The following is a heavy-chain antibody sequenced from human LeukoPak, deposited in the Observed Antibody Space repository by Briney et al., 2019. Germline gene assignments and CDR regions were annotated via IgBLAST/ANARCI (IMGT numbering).Heavy chain of an antibody. D-gene: IGHD2-15*01. J-gene: IGHJ4*02. V-gene: IGHV1-2*02. CDR2: INPNSGGT. CDR3: ARVRGGSFRGSGYFDY. CDR1: GYTFTGYY. Sequence: ASVNVSCKASGYTFTGYYMHWVRQAPGQGLEWMGWINPNSGGTNYAQKFQGSVTMTRDTSIRTAYMELSRLRSDDTAVYYCARVRGGSFRGSGYFDYWGQGTLVTVSS.